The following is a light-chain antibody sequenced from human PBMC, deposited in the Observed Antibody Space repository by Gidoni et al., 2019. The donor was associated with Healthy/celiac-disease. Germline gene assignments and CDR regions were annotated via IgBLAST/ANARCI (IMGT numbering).Light chain of an antibody. V-gene: IGKV1-39*01. CDR1: QRISSY. CDR2: AAS. Sequence: DSQMTESPSSLSASVGDRVTITCRASQRISSYLNWYQQKPGKAPKLLIYAASSLQSGVPSMFSGSGSGTDFTLTISSLQPEDFATYYCQQSYSTPPTFGQGTKLEIK. CDR3: QQSYSTPPT. J-gene: IGKJ2*01.